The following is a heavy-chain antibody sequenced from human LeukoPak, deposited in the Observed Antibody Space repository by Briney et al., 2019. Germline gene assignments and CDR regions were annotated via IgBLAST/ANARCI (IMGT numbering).Heavy chain of an antibody. CDR2: IYYSGST. Sequence: PSETLSLTCTVSGVSISSSYYWGWIRQPPGKGLEWIGSIYYSGSTYYNPSLKSRVSISVDTSKNQFSLKLSSVTAADTAVYYCARDKGDYGDYYWFDPWGQGTLVTVSS. D-gene: IGHD4-17*01. CDR3: ARDKGDYGDYYWFDP. CDR1: GVSISSSYY. J-gene: IGHJ5*02. V-gene: IGHV4-39*07.